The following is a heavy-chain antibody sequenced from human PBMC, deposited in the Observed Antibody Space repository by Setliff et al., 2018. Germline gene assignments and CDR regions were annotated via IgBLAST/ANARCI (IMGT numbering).Heavy chain of an antibody. Sequence: ASVKVSCKASGYTFTSYSMHWVRQAPGQSLEWMGWINAGNGNTNYAQKLQGRVTMTTDTSTSTAYMELRSLRSDDTAVYYCARVVGDYDYEDYYYYGMGVWGQGTTVTVSS. CDR2: INAGNGNT. D-gene: IGHD4-17*01. CDR1: GYTFTSYS. J-gene: IGHJ6*02. CDR3: ARVVGDYDYEDYYYYGMGV. V-gene: IGHV1-3*01.